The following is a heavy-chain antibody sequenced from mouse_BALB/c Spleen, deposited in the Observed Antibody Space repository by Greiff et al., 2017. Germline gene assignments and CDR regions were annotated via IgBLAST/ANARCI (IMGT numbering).Heavy chain of an antibody. V-gene: IGHV5-12-2*01. J-gene: IGHJ4*01. CDR1: GFTFSSYT. CDR3: ARRGMDY. Sequence: EVMLVESGGGLVQPGGSLKLSCAASGFTFSSYTMSWVRQTPEKRLEWVAYISNGGGSTYYPDTVKGRFTISRDNAKNTLYLQMSSLKSEDTAMYYCARRGMDYWGQGTSVTVSS. CDR2: ISNGGGST.